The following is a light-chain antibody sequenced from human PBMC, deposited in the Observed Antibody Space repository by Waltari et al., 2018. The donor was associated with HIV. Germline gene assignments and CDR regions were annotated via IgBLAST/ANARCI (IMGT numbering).Light chain of an antibody. Sequence: QSVLTQPPSASGTPGQRVTISCSGRSSNTGSNTVNWYQQFPGTAPKLLIYSHNQRPSGVPDRFSGSKSGTSASLASSGLQSEDEADYYCAVWDDSLNGWVFGGGTKLTVL. CDR3: AVWDDSLNGWV. J-gene: IGLJ3*02. V-gene: IGLV1-44*01. CDR1: SSNTGSNT. CDR2: SHN.